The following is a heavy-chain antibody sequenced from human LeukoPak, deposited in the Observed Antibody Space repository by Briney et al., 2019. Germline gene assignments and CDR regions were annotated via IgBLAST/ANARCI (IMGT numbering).Heavy chain of an antibody. J-gene: IGHJ5*02. Sequence: PGGPLRLLCAASGFTLSDSYMIWTPQSAGKGLAWISYISSASSHTNYADSGKGRFTISRDNAKRSLYLKMNSLSAEDTAVYYCARGSARWFDPWGQGTLVTVSS. V-gene: IGHV3-11*05. CDR2: ISSASSHT. CDR1: GFTLSDSY. CDR3: ARGSARWFDP.